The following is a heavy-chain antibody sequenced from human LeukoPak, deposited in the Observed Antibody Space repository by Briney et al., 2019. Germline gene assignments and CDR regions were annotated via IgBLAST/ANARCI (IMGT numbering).Heavy chain of an antibody. CDR3: ARHSAYYDFWSGYSTFDY. Sequence: SETLSLTCTVSGGSISSSSYYWGWIRPPPGKGLEWTGSIYYSGSTYYNPSLKSRVTISADTSKNQFSLKLSSVTAADTAVYYCARHSAYYDFWSGYSTFDYWGQGTLVTVSS. D-gene: IGHD3-3*01. V-gene: IGHV4-39*01. CDR1: GGSISSSSYY. J-gene: IGHJ4*02. CDR2: IYYSGST.